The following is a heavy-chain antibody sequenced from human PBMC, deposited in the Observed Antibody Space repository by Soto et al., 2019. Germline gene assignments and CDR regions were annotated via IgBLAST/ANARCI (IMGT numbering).Heavy chain of an antibody. CDR3: AIDRFKARGLFNNWFDP. J-gene: IGHJ5*02. CDR2: IYHSGST. V-gene: IGHV4-38-2*02. CDR1: GYSISSGYY. D-gene: IGHD3-22*01. Sequence: PSETLSLTCAVSGYSISSGYYWGWIRQPPGKGLEWIGSIYHSGSTYYNPSLKSRVTISVDTSKNQFSLKLSSVTAADTAVYYCAIDRFKARGLFNNWFDPWGQGTLVTVSS.